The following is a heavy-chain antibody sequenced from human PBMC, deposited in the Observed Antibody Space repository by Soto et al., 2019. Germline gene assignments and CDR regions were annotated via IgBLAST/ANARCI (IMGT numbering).Heavy chain of an antibody. J-gene: IGHJ4*02. CDR3: ARVGCSGGSCPLDY. D-gene: IGHD2-15*01. CDR1: AFIISDYY. CDR2: ISGSGTTI. V-gene: IGHV3-11*01. Sequence: QVQLVESGGGLVQPGGSLRLSCAASAFIISDYYMSWIRQAPGKGLEWVSYISGSGTTIYYADSVKGRFTISRDNAKNAQYLQMSSLSAEDTAVYYCARVGCSGGSCPLDYWGQGTLVTVSS.